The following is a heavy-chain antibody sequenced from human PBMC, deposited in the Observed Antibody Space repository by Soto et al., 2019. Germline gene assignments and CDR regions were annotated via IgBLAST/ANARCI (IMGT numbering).Heavy chain of an antibody. CDR3: AREIIPLTTDWYFDL. CDR1: GGSISGGGYY. J-gene: IGHJ2*01. V-gene: IGHV4-30-4*01. Sequence: QVQLQESGPGLVNPSETLSLTCNVSGGSISGGGYYWSWIRQPPGKGLEWIGYIYDSGSTYYNPSLKSRISISVDTSKNQFSLRLSSVTAADTAVYYCAREIIPLTTDWYFDLWGRGTLVTVSS. CDR2: IYDSGST. D-gene: IGHD4-17*01.